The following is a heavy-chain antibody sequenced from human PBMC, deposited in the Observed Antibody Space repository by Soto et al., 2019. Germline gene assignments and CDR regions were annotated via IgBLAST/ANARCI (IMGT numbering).Heavy chain of an antibody. CDR1: GYSFTSYG. D-gene: IGHD2-8*01. CDR3: TRQFGVNHHFAS. CDR2: ISPYNGNT. Sequence: QVQLVQSGAEVKEPGASVKVSCMASGYSFTSYGLIWLRQAPGQRLEWMGRISPYNGNTNYAQKIKGSVTMTTDTYTNTAYMELRSLTSDDTAVYYCTRQFGVNHHFASWGQGTLVAVSS. J-gene: IGHJ4*02. V-gene: IGHV1-18*01.